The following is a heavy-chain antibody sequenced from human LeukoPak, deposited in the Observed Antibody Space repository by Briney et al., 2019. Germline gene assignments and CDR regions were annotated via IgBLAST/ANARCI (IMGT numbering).Heavy chain of an antibody. V-gene: IGHV1-8*01. CDR1: GYTFTSYD. CDR2: MSPNSGDT. Sequence: ASVKVSCKASGYTFTSYDFNWVRQATGQRPEWMGWMSPNSGDTGYAQKFQDRVTMTRNTSISTAYMELSSLRSDDTAVYYCARGPPNWGYDYWGPGALVTVSS. CDR3: ARGPPNWGYDY. J-gene: IGHJ4*02. D-gene: IGHD7-27*01.